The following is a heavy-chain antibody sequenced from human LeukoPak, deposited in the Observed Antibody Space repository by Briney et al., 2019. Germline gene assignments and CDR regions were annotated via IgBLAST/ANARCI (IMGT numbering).Heavy chain of an antibody. CDR3: ARELVVVVPAASSYYYYGMDV. CDR2: INPSVGST. D-gene: IGHD2-2*01. Sequence: ASVKVSCKASGYTFTSYYMHWVRQAPGQGLEWMGIINPSVGSTSYAQKFQGRVTMTRDTSTSTVYMELSSLRSEDTAVYYCARELVVVVPAASSYYYYGMDVWGQGTTVTVSS. V-gene: IGHV1-46*01. CDR1: GYTFTSYY. J-gene: IGHJ6*02.